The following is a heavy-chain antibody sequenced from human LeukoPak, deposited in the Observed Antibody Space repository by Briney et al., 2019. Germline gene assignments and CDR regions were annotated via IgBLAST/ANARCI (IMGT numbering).Heavy chain of an antibody. J-gene: IGHJ4*02. Sequence: GRSLRLSCAASGFTFNTYGMHWVRQAPGKGLERVAIISYDGSNKYYADSVKGRFTISRDNSKNTLYVQMKSLRAEDTAVYYCAKPSVDTSMVDSHFDSWGQGTLVTVSS. CDR3: AKPSVDTSMVDSHFDS. V-gene: IGHV3-30*18. D-gene: IGHD5-18*01. CDR1: GFTFNTYG. CDR2: ISYDGSNK.